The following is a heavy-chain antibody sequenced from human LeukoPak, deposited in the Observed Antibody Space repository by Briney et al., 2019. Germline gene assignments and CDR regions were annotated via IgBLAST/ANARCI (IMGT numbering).Heavy chain of an antibody. CDR3: AARAGNFFDY. Sequence: PSETLSLTCTVSGGSISSYYWSWIRQPPGKGLEWIGYIYYSGSTNYNPSLKSRVTISVDTSKNQFSLKLSSVTAADTAVYYCAARAGNFFDYWGQGTLVTVSS. J-gene: IGHJ4*02. CDR2: IYYSGST. D-gene: IGHD6-13*01. V-gene: IGHV4-59*12. CDR1: GGSISSYY.